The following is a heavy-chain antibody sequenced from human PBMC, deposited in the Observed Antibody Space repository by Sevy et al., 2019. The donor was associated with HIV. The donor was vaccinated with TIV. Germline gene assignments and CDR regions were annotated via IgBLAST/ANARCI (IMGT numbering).Heavy chain of an antibody. V-gene: IGHV1-2*02. CDR2: INPNDGVT. CDR3: ARLTTMPTSDLYGMDV. J-gene: IGHJ6*02. Sequence: ASVKVSCKASGYTFTDYYIHWVRQAPGQGLEWMAWINPNDGVTNYAKRFQGGVTVTRDTSISTAYMELRRLRSDDTAIYYCARLTTMPTSDLYGMDVWGQGTTVTVSS. D-gene: IGHD1-1*01. CDR1: GYTFTDYY.